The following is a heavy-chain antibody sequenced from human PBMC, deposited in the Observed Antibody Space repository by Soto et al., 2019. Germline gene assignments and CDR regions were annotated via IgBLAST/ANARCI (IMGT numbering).Heavy chain of an antibody. V-gene: IGHV1-69*01. Sequence: QVQLVQSGPEVKKPGSSVKVSCTTSGGSLSNTAFNWVRQAPGQRLEWVGGIIPMYRVANHAQQFLGRLSITADDSTNTVYMELTRRTADDTAISYCAKDRDGYNNLYFDVWGRGTLINVSS. D-gene: IGHD5-12*01. CDR2: IIPMYRVA. CDR3: AKDRDGYNNLYFDV. CDR1: GGSLSNTA. J-gene: IGHJ2*01.